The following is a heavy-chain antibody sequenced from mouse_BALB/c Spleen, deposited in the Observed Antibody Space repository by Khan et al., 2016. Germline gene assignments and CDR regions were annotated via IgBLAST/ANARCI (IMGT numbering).Heavy chain of an antibody. CDR2: INTYSGES. D-gene: IGHD1-1*01. CDR1: GYTFTNYG. V-gene: IGHV9-3-1*01. J-gene: IGHJ1*01. CDR3: ARYRYYYGSSSYFDV. Sequence: QIQLVQSGPELKKPGKTVKISCKASGYTFTNYGMNWVKQAPGKGLKWMGWINTYSGESTYADAFKGRFAFSLETSANTAYLQINNLKNEDTATYFFARYRYYYGSSSYFDVWGAGTTGTFSS.